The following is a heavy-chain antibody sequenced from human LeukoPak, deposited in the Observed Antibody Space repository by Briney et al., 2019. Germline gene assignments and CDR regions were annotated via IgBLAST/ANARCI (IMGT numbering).Heavy chain of an antibody. CDR2: ISGSGGTT. CDR1: GFTFSSYA. J-gene: IGHJ5*02. Sequence: PGGSLRLSCAASGFTFSSYAMSWVRQAPGKGLEWVSAISGSGGTTFYADSVKGRFTISRDNSNNTLFLQMNSLRADDTAVYFCAKGYCASATCYSRFDPWGQGTLVTVS. CDR3: AKGYCASATCYSRFDP. D-gene: IGHD2-2*02. V-gene: IGHV3-23*01.